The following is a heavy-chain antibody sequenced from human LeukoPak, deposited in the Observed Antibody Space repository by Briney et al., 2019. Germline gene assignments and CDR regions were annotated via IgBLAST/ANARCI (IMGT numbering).Heavy chain of an antibody. CDR3: AKGRRITMLRGVKGVWNWLDP. CDR1: GFTFSSYG. Sequence: GGSLRLSCAASGFTFSSYGMHWVREAPGKGLEGLAFLRYGGSNKYYADSVKGRFTISRDNSKTTLYLQTSSLRAEDTAVYYCAKGRRITMLRGVKGVWNWLDPWGQGTLVTVSS. J-gene: IGHJ5*02. CDR2: LRYGGSNK. D-gene: IGHD3-10*01. V-gene: IGHV3-30*02.